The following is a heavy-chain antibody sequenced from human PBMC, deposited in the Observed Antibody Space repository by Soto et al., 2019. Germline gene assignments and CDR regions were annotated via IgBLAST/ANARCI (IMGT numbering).Heavy chain of an antibody. V-gene: IGHV4-61*05. CDR2: XYYSGSP. Sequence: XXTLSLTCTVSGGSITSNNYYWGWIRQPPGQAPXWIGSXYYSGSPNSNXXLKGRVTXXVDKPKKQFSLKMRSVTAADTAVYYCATSDGSYWGQGTLATAPS. CDR3: ATSDGSY. CDR1: GGSITSNNYY. J-gene: IGHJ4*02.